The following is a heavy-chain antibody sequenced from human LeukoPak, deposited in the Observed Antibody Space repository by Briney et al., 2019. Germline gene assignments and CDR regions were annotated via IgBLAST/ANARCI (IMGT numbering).Heavy chain of an antibody. CDR1: GYSFTSYW. J-gene: IGHJ4*02. CDR3: ARGHCSGGSCYSFDY. D-gene: IGHD2-15*01. Sequence: ESLKISCKGSGYSFTSYWIAWVRQMTGKGLEWMGIIYPGDSDTRYSPSFQGQVTISADKSISTAYLQWSSLKASDTAMYYCARGHCSGGSCYSFDYWGQGTLVTVSS. CDR2: IYPGDSDT. V-gene: IGHV5-51*01.